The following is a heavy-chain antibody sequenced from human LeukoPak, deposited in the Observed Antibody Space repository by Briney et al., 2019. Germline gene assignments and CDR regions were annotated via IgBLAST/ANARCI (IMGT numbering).Heavy chain of an antibody. CDR3: ASNRRGDYDDSGYYDK. CDR2: ICDSGRTV. D-gene: IGHD3-22*01. V-gene: IGHV3-11*01. CDR1: RFTFSDYN. J-gene: IGHJ4*02. Sequence: GGSLRLSCAASRFTFSDYNMSWLCQAPGKGLEWVAYICDSGRTVYYADSVKGRFTISRDNAKNSVYLQMNNMRAEDTAVYYCASNRRGDYDDSGYYDKWGQGTLVTVSS.